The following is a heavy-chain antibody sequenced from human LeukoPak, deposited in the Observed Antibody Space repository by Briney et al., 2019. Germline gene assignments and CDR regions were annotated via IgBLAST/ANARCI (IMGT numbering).Heavy chain of an antibody. V-gene: IGHV3-23*01. J-gene: IGHJ4*02. CDR2: LGGGGGNT. D-gene: IGHD6-19*01. CDR1: GFTVSNNY. CDR3: AKDAIYSSGWYDYFDY. Sequence: GGSLRLSCAASGFTVSNNYMSWVRQAPGKGLEWVSVLGGGGGNTYYADSVKGRFTLSRDNSKNTLYLQMNSLRAEDTAVYYCAKDAIYSSGWYDYFDYWGQGTLVTVSS.